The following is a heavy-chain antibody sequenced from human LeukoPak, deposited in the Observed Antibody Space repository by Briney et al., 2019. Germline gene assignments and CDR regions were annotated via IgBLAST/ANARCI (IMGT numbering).Heavy chain of an antibody. J-gene: IGHJ4*02. D-gene: IGHD6-13*01. V-gene: IGHV3-9*01. CDR2: ISWNSGSI. CDR3: AGIPYSSSRPDY. CDR1: GFSFSFYW. Sequence: GGSLRLSCAASGFSFSFYWMHWVRQAPGKGPEWVSGISWNSGSIAYADSVKGRFTISRDNAKNSLYLQMNSLGPEDTAFYYCAGIPYSSSRPDYWGQGTLVTVSS.